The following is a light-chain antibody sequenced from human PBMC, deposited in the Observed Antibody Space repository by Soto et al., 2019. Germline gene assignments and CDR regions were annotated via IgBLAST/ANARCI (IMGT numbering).Light chain of an antibody. CDR2: GTS. CDR3: QQYGSSGT. CDR1: QSVSSSY. J-gene: IGKJ1*01. Sequence: IVLTQSPGTLSLSPGERATLSCRASQSVSSSYLSWFQQKPGQAPRLLIYGTSTRATGIPVRFSGSGSGTDFTLTISRLEPEDFAVYYCQQYGSSGTFGQGTKVDIK. V-gene: IGKV3-20*01.